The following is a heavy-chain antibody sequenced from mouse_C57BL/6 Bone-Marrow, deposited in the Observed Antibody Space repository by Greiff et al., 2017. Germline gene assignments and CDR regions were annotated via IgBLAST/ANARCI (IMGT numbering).Heavy chain of an antibody. V-gene: IGHV1-81*01. J-gene: IGHJ2*01. Sequence: QVQLKQSGAELARPGASVKLSCKASGYTFTSYGISWVKQRPGQGLEWIGEIYPRSGNTYYNEKFKGKATLTADKSSSTAYMELRSLTSEDAAVYFCARAYDYTYFDYWGQGTTLTVSS. CDR3: ARAYDYTYFDY. CDR1: GYTFTSYG. CDR2: IYPRSGNT. D-gene: IGHD2-4*01.